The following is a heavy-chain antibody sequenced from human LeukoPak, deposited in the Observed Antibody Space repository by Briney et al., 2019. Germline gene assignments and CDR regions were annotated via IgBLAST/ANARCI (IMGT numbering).Heavy chain of an antibody. J-gene: IGHJ4*02. CDR1: GFTFSSYG. CDR3: AKDYEWELPYPGAFDY. CDR2: ISYDGSNK. Sequence: GGSLRLSCAASGFTFSSYGMHWVRQAPGKGLEWVAVISYDGSNKYYADSVKGRFTISRDNSKNTLYLQMNSLRAEDTAVYYCAKDYEWELPYPGAFDYWGQGTLVTVSS. D-gene: IGHD1-26*01. V-gene: IGHV3-30*18.